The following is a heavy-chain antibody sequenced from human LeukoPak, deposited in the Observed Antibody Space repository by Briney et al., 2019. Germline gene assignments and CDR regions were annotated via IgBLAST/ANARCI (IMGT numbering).Heavy chain of an antibody. Sequence: GGSLRLSCAASGFTVSDYGLVWVRQPPGKGLEWVSGSRSGGANNFYADAVKGRFTISRDNSKNTLYLQMNSLRADDTAVYYCGRDPNGDYLGAFEFWGHGTTVIVSS. D-gene: IGHD4-17*01. CDR3: GRDPNGDYLGAFEF. V-gene: IGHV3-23*01. J-gene: IGHJ3*01. CDR1: GFTVSDYG. CDR2: SRSGGANN.